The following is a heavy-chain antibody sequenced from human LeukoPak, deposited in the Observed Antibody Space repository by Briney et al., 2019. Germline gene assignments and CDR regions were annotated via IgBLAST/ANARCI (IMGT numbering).Heavy chain of an antibody. D-gene: IGHD4-23*01. J-gene: IGHJ4*02. Sequence: SVKVSCKASGGTFSSYAISLVRQAPGQGLEWMGGIIPIFGTANYAQKFQGRVTITTDESTSTAYMELSSLRSEDTAVYYCARAGYGGNRIDYWGQGTLVTVSS. CDR1: GGTFSSYA. V-gene: IGHV1-69*05. CDR3: ARAGYGGNRIDY. CDR2: IIPIFGTA.